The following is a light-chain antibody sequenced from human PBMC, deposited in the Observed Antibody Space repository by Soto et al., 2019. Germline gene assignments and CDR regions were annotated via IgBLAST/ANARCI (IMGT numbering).Light chain of an antibody. V-gene: IGKV1-5*01. CDR2: DAS. CDR1: QSISSW. Sequence: DIQMTQSPSTLSASVGDRVTITCRASQSISSWLAWYQQKPGKAPKLLIYDASSLESGVPSRFSGSGSGTEFTLTISSLQHDDFATYYCQQYNSYSPEWTFGQGTKVEIK. CDR3: QQYNSYSPEWT. J-gene: IGKJ1*01.